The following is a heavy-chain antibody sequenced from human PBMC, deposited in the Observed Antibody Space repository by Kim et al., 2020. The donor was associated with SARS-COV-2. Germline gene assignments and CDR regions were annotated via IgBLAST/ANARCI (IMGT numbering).Heavy chain of an antibody. Sequence: GGSLRLSCSDSGFTFSSFGMHWVRQAPGKGLEWVAVISYDGSKQYYADSVKGRFTISRDNSKNTLYLQMDSLRAEDTAVYYCAKDLGHCNSASCYNSYMDVWGKGTTVTVSS. D-gene: IGHD2-2*02. J-gene: IGHJ6*03. CDR1: GFTFSSFG. CDR3: AKDLGHCNSASCYNSYMDV. CDR2: ISYDGSKQ. V-gene: IGHV3-30*18.